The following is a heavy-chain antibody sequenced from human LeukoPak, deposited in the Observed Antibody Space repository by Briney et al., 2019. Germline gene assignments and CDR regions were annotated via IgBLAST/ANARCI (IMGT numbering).Heavy chain of an antibody. D-gene: IGHD1-1*01. CDR2: ISSSSSTI. CDR1: GFTFSSYS. Sequence: GGSLRLSCAASGFTFSSYSMNWVRQAPGKGLEWVSYISSSSSTIYYADSVKGRFTISRDNAKNSLYQQMNSLRDEDTAVYYCARVTRHYFDYWGQGTLVTVSS. J-gene: IGHJ4*02. CDR3: ARVTRHYFDY. V-gene: IGHV3-48*02.